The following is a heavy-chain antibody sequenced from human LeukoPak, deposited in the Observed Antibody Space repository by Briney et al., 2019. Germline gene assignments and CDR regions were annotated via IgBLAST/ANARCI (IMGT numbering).Heavy chain of an antibody. J-gene: IGHJ4*02. CDR1: GGSISSGGYY. CDR3: ARDRVLISSGWFDY. CDR2: IYYSGST. Sequence: SETLSLTCTVSGGSISSGGYYWSWIRQHPGKGLGWIGYIYYSGSTYYNPSLKSRVTISVDTSKNQFSLKLSSVTAADTAVYYCARDRVLISSGWFDYWGQGTLVTVSS. V-gene: IGHV4-31*03. D-gene: IGHD6-19*01.